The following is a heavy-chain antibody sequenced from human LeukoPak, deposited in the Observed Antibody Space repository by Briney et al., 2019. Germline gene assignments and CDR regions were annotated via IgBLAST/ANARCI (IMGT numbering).Heavy chain of an antibody. V-gene: IGHV4-34*01. CDR3: ARGPWLSSFDI. CDR2: INHSGST. D-gene: IGHD3-9*01. CDR1: GGSFSGYY. J-gene: IGHJ3*02. Sequence: SETLSLTCAVYGGSFSGYYWSWIRQPPGKGLEWIGEINHSGSTNYNPSLKSRVTISVDTSKNQFSLKLSSVTAADTAVYYCARGPWLSSFDIWGQGTMVTVSS.